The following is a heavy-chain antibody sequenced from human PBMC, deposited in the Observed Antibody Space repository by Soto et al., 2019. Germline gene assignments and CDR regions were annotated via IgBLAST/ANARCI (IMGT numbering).Heavy chain of an antibody. D-gene: IGHD3-10*01. CDR1: GDTSTTYD. CDR2: INPNSGNI. J-gene: IGHJ4*02. V-gene: IGHV1-8*01. Sequence: ASVKISCKASGDTSTTYDINWVRQATGHGLEWMGWINPNSGNIGYAQRFQGRVTMTRDTAIRTAYMEVSSLRSDDTAVYYCARGRASGSYYLLEYWGEGTLVTVSS. CDR3: ARGRASGSYYLLEY.